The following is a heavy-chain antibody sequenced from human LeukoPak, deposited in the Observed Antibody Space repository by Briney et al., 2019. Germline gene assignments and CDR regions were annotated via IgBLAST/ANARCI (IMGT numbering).Heavy chain of an antibody. V-gene: IGHV3-66*01. CDR1: GFTVSSNY. CDR3: ARDHDPMYYYYGMDV. CDR2: IYSGGST. D-gene: IGHD1-1*01. J-gene: IGHJ6*02. Sequence: GGSLRLSCAASGFTVSSNYMSWVRQAPGKGLEWVSVIYSGGSTYYADSVKGRFTISRDNSKNTLYLQMNSLRAEDTAVYYCARDHDPMYYYYGMDVWGQGTTVTVSS.